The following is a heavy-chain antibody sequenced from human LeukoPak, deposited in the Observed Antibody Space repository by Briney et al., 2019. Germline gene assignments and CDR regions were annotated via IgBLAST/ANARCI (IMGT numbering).Heavy chain of an antibody. CDR3: AKGPSGSYYFDY. CDR1: GFTFSNAW. J-gene: IGHJ4*02. CDR2: ISGSGGST. Sequence: GGSLRLSCAASGFTFSNAWMSWVRQAPGKGLEWVSAISGSGGSTYYADSVKGRFTISRDNSKNTLYLQMNSLRAEDTAVYYCAKGPSGSYYFDYWGQGTLVTVSS. D-gene: IGHD1-26*01. V-gene: IGHV3-23*01.